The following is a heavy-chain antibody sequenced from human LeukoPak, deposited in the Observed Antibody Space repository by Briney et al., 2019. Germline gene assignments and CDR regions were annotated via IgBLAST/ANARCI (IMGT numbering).Heavy chain of an antibody. V-gene: IGHV1-8*01. D-gene: IGHD3-3*01. J-gene: IGHJ3*02. CDR3: AGKTYYDLWSGSDAFDI. Sequence: ASVKVSCKASGYTFTSYDINWVRQASGQGLEWMGWMNPNSGNTGYAQKFQGRVTMTRNTSISTAYMELSSLRSEDTAVYYCAGKTYYDLWSGSDAFDIWGQGTMVTVSS. CDR2: MNPNSGNT. CDR1: GYTFTSYD.